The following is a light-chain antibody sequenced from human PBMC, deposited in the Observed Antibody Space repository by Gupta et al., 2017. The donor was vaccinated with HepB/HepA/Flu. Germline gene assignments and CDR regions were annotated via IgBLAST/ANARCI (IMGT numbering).Light chain of an antibody. J-gene: IGLJ2*01. CDR2: RND. CDR1: SSNIGSNY. Sequence: QSVLNQPPSASGTPGQRVTISCSGSSSNIGSNYVSWYQQLPGTAPKLLIYRNDQRPSGVPDRCSGSKSGTSASLAISGLRSEDEADYYCAAWDGSLSTVLFGGGTKLTVL. CDR3: AAWDGSLSTVL. V-gene: IGLV1-47*01.